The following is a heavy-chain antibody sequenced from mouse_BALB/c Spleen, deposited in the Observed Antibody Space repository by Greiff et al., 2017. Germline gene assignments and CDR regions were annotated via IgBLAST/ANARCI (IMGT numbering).Heavy chain of an antibody. J-gene: IGHJ1*01. Sequence: EVQRVESGGGLVQPGGSRKLSCAASGFTFSSFGMHWVRQAPEKGLEWVAYISSGSSTIYYADTVKGRFTISRDNPKNTLFLQMTSLRSEDTAMYYCATNWDWYFDVWGAGTTVTVSS. V-gene: IGHV5-17*02. CDR2: ISSGSSTI. D-gene: IGHD4-1*02. CDR1: GFTFSSFG. CDR3: ATNWDWYFDV.